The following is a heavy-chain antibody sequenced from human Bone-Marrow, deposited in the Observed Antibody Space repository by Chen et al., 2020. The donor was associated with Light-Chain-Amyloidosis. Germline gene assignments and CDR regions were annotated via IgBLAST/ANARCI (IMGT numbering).Heavy chain of an antibody. J-gene: IGHJ6*03. CDR3: ATGRYYYDSSGYYYDYYYMDV. CDR2: FEPEDGET. Sequence: QVQLVQSGAEVKKPGASVKVSCKVSGYTLTELYMHWVRQAPGKGLEWMGGFEPEDGETIYAQKFQGRVTMTEDTSTDTAYMELSSLRSEDTAVYYCATGRYYYDSSGYYYDYYYMDVWGKGTTVTVSS. D-gene: IGHD3-22*01. V-gene: IGHV1-24*01. CDR1: GYTLTELY.